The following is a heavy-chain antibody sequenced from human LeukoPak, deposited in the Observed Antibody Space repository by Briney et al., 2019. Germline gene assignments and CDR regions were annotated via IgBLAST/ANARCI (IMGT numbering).Heavy chain of an antibody. J-gene: IGHJ4*01. CDR3: ARERGYGGTHFDC. D-gene: IGHD4-23*01. Sequence: PGGSLRLSCAASGFTFSSYWMHWVRQAPGKGLVWVSRINSDGNSRSYADSVKGRFTISRDNAKNTLYLQMNSLRAEDTAVYYCARERGYGGTHFDCWGQEPWSPSPQ. V-gene: IGHV3-74*01. CDR1: GFTFSSYW. CDR2: INSDGNSR.